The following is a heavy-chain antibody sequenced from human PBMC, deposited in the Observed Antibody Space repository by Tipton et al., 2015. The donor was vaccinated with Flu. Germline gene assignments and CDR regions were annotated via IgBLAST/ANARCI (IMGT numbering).Heavy chain of an antibody. J-gene: IGHJ4*02. D-gene: IGHD2-2*01. CDR2: IYSGGST. CDR3: ARGRGYCVTTTCLLPFDF. V-gene: IGHV3-53*01. CDR1: GFTVSSNY. Sequence: VQLVQSGGGLIQRGGSLRLSCVVSGFTVSSNYMTWVRQAPGKGLEWVSVIYSGGSTKYADSVKGRFTISRDNSKNTLYLQLNSPRAEDTAVYYCARGRGYCVTTTCLLPFDFWGQGTLVTVSS.